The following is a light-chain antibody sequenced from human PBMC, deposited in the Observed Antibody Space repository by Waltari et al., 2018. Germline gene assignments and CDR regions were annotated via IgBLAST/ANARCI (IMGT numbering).Light chain of an antibody. CDR1: QSVSSF. CDR2: DAS. V-gene: IGKV3-11*01. CDR3: QQRSNWPKIT. Sequence: EIVYTQSPPPLSLSPGERATLSCRASQSVSSFLAWYQHNPGQAPRLLIYDASNRATGIPARFSGSGSGTDFTLTISSLEPEDFAVYYCQQRSNWPKITFGQGTRLEIK. J-gene: IGKJ5*01.